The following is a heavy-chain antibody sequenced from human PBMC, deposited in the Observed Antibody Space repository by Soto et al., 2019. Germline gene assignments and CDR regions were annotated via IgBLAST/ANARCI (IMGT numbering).Heavy chain of an antibody. CDR2: MNPNSGNT. Sequence: ASVKVSCKASGYTFTSYDINWVRQATGQGLEWMGWMNPNSGNTGYAQKFQGRVTMTRNTSISTAYMELSSLRSEDTAVYYCARESAYPFYYYYYMDVWGKGTTVTVSS. CDR1: GYTFTSYD. CDR3: ARESAYPFYYYYYMDV. V-gene: IGHV1-8*01. D-gene: IGHD2-2*01. J-gene: IGHJ6*03.